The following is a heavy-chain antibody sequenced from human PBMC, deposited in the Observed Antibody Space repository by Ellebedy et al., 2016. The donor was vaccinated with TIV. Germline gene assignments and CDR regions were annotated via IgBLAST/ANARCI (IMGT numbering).Heavy chain of an antibody. Sequence: GGSLRLSCAASGFTFDDFAMHWVRQAPGKGLEWVSGISWDSNYISYADSVKGRFTISRDNAKNSLYLQMNSLRAEDTALYYCAKAQYGSGSYHAIQHWGQGTLVTVSS. CDR3: AKAQYGSGSYHAIQH. CDR2: ISWDSNYI. CDR1: GFTFDDFA. J-gene: IGHJ1*01. V-gene: IGHV3-9*01. D-gene: IGHD3-10*01.